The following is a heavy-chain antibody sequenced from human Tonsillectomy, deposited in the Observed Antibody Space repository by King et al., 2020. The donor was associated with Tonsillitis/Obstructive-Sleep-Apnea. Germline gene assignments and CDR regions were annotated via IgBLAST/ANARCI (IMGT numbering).Heavy chain of an antibody. CDR2: ISGSGVIT. Sequence: VQLVESGGGLVQPGGSLRLSCAASGFTFSSYAMNWVRQAPGKGLEWVSIISGSGVITYHADSVKGRFTISRDNFKNTVYLQMNSLRAEDTAVYYCTKGWKGCLESVPLDYYKGMDVWGQGTTVIVSS. J-gene: IGHJ6*02. CDR3: TKGWKGCLESVPLDYYKGMDV. D-gene: IGHD1-1*01. V-gene: IGHV3-23*04. CDR1: GFTFSSYA.